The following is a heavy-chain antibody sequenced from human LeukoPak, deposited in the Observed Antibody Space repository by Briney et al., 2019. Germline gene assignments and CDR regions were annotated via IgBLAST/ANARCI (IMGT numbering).Heavy chain of an antibody. CDR1: GYTFTGYY. J-gene: IGHJ5*02. CDR3: ARFRLEVGATLFHWLDP. Sequence: GASVKVSCKASGYTFTGYYMHWVRQAPGQGLEWMGWINPNSGGTNYAQKFQGRVTMTRDTSISTAYMELSRLRSDDTAVYYCARFRLEVGATLFHWLDPWGQGTLVTVSS. CDR2: INPNSGGT. D-gene: IGHD1-26*01. V-gene: IGHV1-2*02.